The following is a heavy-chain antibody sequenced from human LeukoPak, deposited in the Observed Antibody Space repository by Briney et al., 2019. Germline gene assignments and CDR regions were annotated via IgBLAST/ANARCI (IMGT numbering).Heavy chain of an antibody. J-gene: IGHJ5*02. D-gene: IGHD3-22*01. CDR2: IYYSGDT. CDR3: TRLGKNYYDTSSFYVS. CDR1: GGSITSYY. Sequence: SETLSLTCTVSGGSITSYYWSWIRQPPGKGLEWIGYIYYSGDTNYNPSLKSRVTISIDTSKNQFSLNLSSVTASDTAVYYCTRLGKNYYDTSSFYVSWGQGTLVTVSS. V-gene: IGHV4-59*08.